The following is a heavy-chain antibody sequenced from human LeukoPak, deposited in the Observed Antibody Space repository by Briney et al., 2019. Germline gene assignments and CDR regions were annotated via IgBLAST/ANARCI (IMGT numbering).Heavy chain of an antibody. J-gene: IGHJ5*02. V-gene: IGHV3-23*01. CDR2: ISGSDGST. D-gene: IGHD3-3*01. Sequence: AGGSLRLSCAASGFTFSDYAMTWVRQAPGKGLEWVSAISGSDGSTYYSDSVTGWFTISRDNLQNTLYLQMSSLRADDTAVYYCAKDGYDFWSAYQIDLWGQGTLVTVSS. CDR3: AKDGYDFWSAYQIDL. CDR1: GFTFSDYA.